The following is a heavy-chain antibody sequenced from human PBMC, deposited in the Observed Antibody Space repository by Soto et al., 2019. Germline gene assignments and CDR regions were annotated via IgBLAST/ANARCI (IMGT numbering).Heavy chain of an antibody. J-gene: IGHJ3*02. V-gene: IGHV3-23*01. D-gene: IGHD3-9*01. CDR1: GFTFSTYA. Sequence: GGSLRLSCAASGFTFSTYAMSWVRQAPGKGLEWVSGISGSGGSTYYADSVKGRFTISRDNSKNTLYLQMNSLRAEDTAVYYCAKDLAFDRYAFNIWGQGTLVTVS. CDR3: AKDLAFDRYAFNI. CDR2: ISGSGGST.